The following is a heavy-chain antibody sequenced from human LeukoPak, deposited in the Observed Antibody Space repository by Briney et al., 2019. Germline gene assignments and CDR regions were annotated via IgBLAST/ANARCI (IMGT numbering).Heavy chain of an antibody. CDR3: AKDMYYDFWSGYYNY. Sequence: PGGSLRLSCAASGFTFDDYAMHWVRQAPGKGLEWVSLISWDGGSTYYADSVKGRFTISRDNSKNSLYLQMNSLRAEDTALYYCAKDMYYDFWSGYYNYWGQGTLVTVSS. J-gene: IGHJ4*02. CDR1: GFTFDDYA. CDR2: ISWDGGST. V-gene: IGHV3-43D*03. D-gene: IGHD3-3*01.